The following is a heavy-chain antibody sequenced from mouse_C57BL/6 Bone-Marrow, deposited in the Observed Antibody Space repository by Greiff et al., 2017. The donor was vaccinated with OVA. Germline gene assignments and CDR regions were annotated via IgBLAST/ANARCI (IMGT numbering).Heavy chain of an antibody. D-gene: IGHD1-1*01. Sequence: VQLQQPGAELVMPGASVKLSCKASGYTFTSYWMHWVKQRPGQGLEWIGEIDPSDSYTNYNQKFKGKSTLTVDKSSSTAYLQLSSLTSEDSAVYYCAGEARELRSYYAMDYWGQGTSVTVSS. CDR1: GYTFTSYW. V-gene: IGHV1-69*01. J-gene: IGHJ4*01. CDR3: AGEARELRSYYAMDY. CDR2: IDPSDSYT.